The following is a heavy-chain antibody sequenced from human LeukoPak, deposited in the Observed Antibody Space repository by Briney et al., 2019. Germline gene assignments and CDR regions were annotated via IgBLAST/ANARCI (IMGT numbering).Heavy chain of an antibody. Sequence: PSETLSLTCTVSGASINNYYWGWIRQSAGKGLERIGRIYTNGITNYSPSLGGRLTMSVDTSKSQFYLRLSSVTAADTGVFYCAREAKSYDGDGYYLDYWGQGILVTVAS. V-gene: IGHV4-4*07. D-gene: IGHD3-22*01. CDR2: IYTNGIT. J-gene: IGHJ4*02. CDR3: AREAKSYDGDGYYLDY. CDR1: GASINNYY.